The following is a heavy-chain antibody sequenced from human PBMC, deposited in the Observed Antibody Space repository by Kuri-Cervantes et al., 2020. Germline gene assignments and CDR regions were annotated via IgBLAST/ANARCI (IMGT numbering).Heavy chain of an antibody. V-gene: IGHV4-4*02. D-gene: IGHD6-13*01. CDR1: GGSISSSNW. CDR2: IYHSGST. CDR3: AREGTIAAAGKGLDY. Sequence: SQTLSLTCGVSGGSISSSNWWTWVRQPPGKGLEWIGEIYHSGSTNYNPSLKSRVTISVDKSKNQFSLKLSSVTAADTAVYYCAREGTIAAAGKGLDYWGQGTLVTVSS. J-gene: IGHJ4*02.